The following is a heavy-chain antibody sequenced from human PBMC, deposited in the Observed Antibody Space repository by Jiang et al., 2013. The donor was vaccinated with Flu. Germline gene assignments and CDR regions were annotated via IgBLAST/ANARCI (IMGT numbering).Heavy chain of an antibody. CDR1: GYSISSGYY. J-gene: IGHJ4*02. V-gene: IGHV4-38-2*02. CDR3: ARDNIAVADTNDY. Sequence: GPGLVKPSETLSLTCTVSGYSISSGYYWGWIRQPPGKGLEWIGSIYHSGSTYYNPSLKSRVTISVDTSKNQFSLKLSSVTAADTAVYYCARDNIAVADTNDYWGQGTLVTVSS. CDR2: IYHSGST. D-gene: IGHD6-19*01.